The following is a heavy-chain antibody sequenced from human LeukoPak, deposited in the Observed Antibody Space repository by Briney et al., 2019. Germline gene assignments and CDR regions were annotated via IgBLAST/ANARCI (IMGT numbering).Heavy chain of an antibody. CDR3: ARDFWYEDTYFDY. V-gene: IGHV1-2*02. CDR2: INPNSGGT. CDR1: GYTFTGYY. Sequence: GASVKVSCKASGYTFTGYYMHWVRQAPGQGLEWMGWINPNSGGTNYAQKFQGRVTMTRDTSISTAYMELSRLRSDDTAVYYCARDFWYEDTYFDYWGQGTLVTVSS. J-gene: IGHJ4*02. D-gene: IGHD6-13*01.